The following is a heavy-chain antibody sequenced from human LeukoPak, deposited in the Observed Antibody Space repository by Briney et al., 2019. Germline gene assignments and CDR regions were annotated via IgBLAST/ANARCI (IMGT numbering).Heavy chain of an antibody. D-gene: IGHD3-22*01. J-gene: IGHJ3*02. CDR3: ARWGGGYYDSSGYIGHDAFDI. V-gene: IGHV4-30-2*01. CDR1: GGSISSGGYY. Sequence: SETLSLTCTVSGGSISSGGYYWSWIRQPPGKGLEWIGYIYHSGSTYYNPSLKSRVTISVDRPKNQFSLKLSSVTAADTAVYYCARWGGGYYDSSGYIGHDAFDIWGQGTMVTVSS. CDR2: IYHSGST.